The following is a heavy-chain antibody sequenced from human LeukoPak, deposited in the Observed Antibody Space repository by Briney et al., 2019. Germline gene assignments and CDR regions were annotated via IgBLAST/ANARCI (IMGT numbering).Heavy chain of an antibody. CDR1: GASISSDY. Sequence: SETLSLTCNVYGASISSDYWTWIRQPPGKGLERIGYIYYSGSTNFNPSLRGRVSISIDTSRQRFSLKLTSVTAADTAVYYCARTDSSEGDFDLWGQGTMVAVSS. V-gene: IGHV4-59*01. CDR3: ARTDSSEGDFDL. CDR2: IYYSGST. D-gene: IGHD6-19*01. J-gene: IGHJ3*01.